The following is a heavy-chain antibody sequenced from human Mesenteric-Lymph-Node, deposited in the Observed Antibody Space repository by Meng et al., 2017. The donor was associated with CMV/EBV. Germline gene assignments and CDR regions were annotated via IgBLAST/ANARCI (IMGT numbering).Heavy chain of an antibody. Sequence: GSLRLSCTVSGASISSGNYYWGWIRQPPGQGLEWIASIYYSGSTYYNPSLKSRVTISVDTSKNQFSLKLSSVTAADTAVYYCATNAQTYYDFWSGYRNWFDPWGQGTLVTVSS. D-gene: IGHD3-3*01. J-gene: IGHJ5*02. V-gene: IGHV4-39*07. CDR2: IYYSGST. CDR3: ATNAQTYYDFWSGYRNWFDP. CDR1: GASISSGNYY.